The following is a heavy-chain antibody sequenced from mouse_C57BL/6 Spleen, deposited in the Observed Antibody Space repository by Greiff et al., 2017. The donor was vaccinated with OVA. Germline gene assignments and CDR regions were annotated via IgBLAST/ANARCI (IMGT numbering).Heavy chain of an antibody. D-gene: IGHD1-1*01. J-gene: IGHJ2*01. CDR3: ARHPGSNHYFDY. CDR2: ISSGGSYT. Sequence: EVQLVESGGDLVKPGGSLKLSCAASGFTFSSYGMSWVRQTPDKRLEWVATISSGGSYTYYPDSVKGRFTISRDNAKNTLYLQMSSLKSEDTAMYYCARHPGSNHYFDYWGQGTTLTVSS. CDR1: GFTFSSYG. V-gene: IGHV5-6*01.